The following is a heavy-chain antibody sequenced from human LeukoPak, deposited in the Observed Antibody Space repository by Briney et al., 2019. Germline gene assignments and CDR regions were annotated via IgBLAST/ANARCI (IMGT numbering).Heavy chain of an antibody. CDR2: ISWNSGSI. J-gene: IGHJ3*02. Sequence: GRSLRLSCAASGFTFDDYAMHWVRQAPGKGLEWVSGISWNSGSIGYADSVKGRFTISRDNAKNSLYLQMNSLRAEDTALYYCAKIRSRSGDAFDIWGQGTLVTVSS. V-gene: IGHV3-9*01. CDR1: GFTFDDYA. CDR3: AKIRSRSGDAFDI.